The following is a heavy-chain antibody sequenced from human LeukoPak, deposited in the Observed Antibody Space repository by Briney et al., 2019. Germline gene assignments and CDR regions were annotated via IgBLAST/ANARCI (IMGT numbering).Heavy chain of an antibody. V-gene: IGHV1-8*03. CDR3: ARSSWLNNWLDS. Sequence: GASVKVSCKASGYTFTGYYMHWVRPATGQGLEWMGWMDPNSGDTGYAQKFQGRVTITRNTSISTAYMELSSLRSEDTAVYYCARSSWLNNWLDSWGQGTLVTVSS. D-gene: IGHD6-13*01. J-gene: IGHJ5*01. CDR2: MDPNSGDT. CDR1: GYTFTGYY.